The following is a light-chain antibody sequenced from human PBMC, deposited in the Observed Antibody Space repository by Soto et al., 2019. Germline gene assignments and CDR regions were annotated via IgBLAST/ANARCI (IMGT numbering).Light chain of an antibody. CDR3: QQYNNWPYT. CDR1: QSVSRN. Sequence: DIVMTQSPATLSVSPGARATLSCRASQSVSRNLAWYQQKPGQAPRLLIYGASTRATGIPARFSGSGSGTEFTLTISSLQSEDFAVYYCQQYNNWPYTFDQGTKLEIK. J-gene: IGKJ2*01. V-gene: IGKV3-15*01. CDR2: GAS.